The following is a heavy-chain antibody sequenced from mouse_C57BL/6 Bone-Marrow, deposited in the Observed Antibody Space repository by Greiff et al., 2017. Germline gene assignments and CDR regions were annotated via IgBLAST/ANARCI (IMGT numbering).Heavy chain of an antibody. CDR1: GFTFSDYG. J-gene: IGHJ3*01. CDR2: ISSGSSTI. D-gene: IGHD1-1*01. CDR3: ARRGLSYTVVAPFAY. Sequence: EVKLMESGGGLVKPGGSLKLSCAASGFTFSDYGMHWVRQAPEKGLEWVAYISSGSSTIYYADTVKGRFTISRDNAKNTLFLQMTSLRSEDTAVYYCARRGLSYTVVAPFAYWGQGTLVTVSA. V-gene: IGHV5-17*01.